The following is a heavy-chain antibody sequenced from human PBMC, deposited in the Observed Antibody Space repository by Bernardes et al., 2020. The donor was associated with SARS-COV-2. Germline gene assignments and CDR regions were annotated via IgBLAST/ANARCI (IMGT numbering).Heavy chain of an antibody. Sequence: GGSLRLSCAASGFTFSSYAMNWVRQAPGKGLEWVSSITSSSNYIFYADSVKGRFTVSRDNAKNSLYLQMNSVRAEDTAVYYCARDGQNYYDSSGYYPKWLEPWGPGTLV. CDR2: ITSSSNYI. CDR3: ARDGQNYYDSSGYYPKWLEP. J-gene: IGHJ5*02. D-gene: IGHD3-22*01. V-gene: IGHV3-21*01. CDR1: GFTFSSYA.